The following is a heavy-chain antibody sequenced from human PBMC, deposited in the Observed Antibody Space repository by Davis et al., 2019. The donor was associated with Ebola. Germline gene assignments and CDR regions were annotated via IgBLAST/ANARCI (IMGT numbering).Heavy chain of an antibody. CDR2: IGGSGGST. J-gene: IGHJ6*04. CDR1: GFTFSSHA. D-gene: IGHD6-19*01. Sequence: PGGSLRLSCAASGFTFSSHAMSWVRQALGKGLEWVSGIGGSGGSTNYADSVKGRFTISRDNSKNTLYLQMNSLRAEDTAVYYCAKGGSGWPSDYSYGLGVWGKGTTVTVSS. CDR3: AKGGSGWPSDYSYGLGV. V-gene: IGHV3-23*01.